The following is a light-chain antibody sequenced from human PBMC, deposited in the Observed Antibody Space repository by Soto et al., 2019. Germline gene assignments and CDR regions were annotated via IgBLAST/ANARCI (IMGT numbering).Light chain of an antibody. V-gene: IGLV1-51*01. CDR2: NND. J-gene: IGLJ1*01. CDR3: GSWDSSLSAYV. CDR1: TSNIGTTF. Sequence: QSVLTQPPSVSAAPGQKVTISCSGSTSNIGTTFVSWYQQLPGTAPKILVYNNDRRPSGVSDRFSGSKSGTSATLGITGFQTGDEADYYCGSWDSSLSAYVFGTGTKVTVL.